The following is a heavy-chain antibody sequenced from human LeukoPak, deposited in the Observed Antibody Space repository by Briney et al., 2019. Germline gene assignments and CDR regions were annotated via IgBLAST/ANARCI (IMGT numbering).Heavy chain of an antibody. CDR1: GFTFSSYA. D-gene: IGHD6-19*01. CDR3: AKRIAVAYYYYMDV. CDR2: ISGSGGST. J-gene: IGHJ6*03. Sequence: PGRSLRLSCAASGFTFSSYAMSWVRQAPGKGLEWVSAISGSGGSTYYADSVKGWFTISRDNSKNTLYLQMNSLRAEDTAVYYCAKRIAVAYYYYMDVWGKGTTVTVSS. V-gene: IGHV3-23*01.